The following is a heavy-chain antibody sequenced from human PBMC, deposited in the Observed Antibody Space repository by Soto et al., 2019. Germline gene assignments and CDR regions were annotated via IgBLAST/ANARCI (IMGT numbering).Heavy chain of an antibody. D-gene: IGHD3-16*01. CDR2: IYYSGST. Sequence: SETLSLTCTVSGGSISSSSYYWGWIRQPPGKGLEWIGSIYYSGSTYYNPSLKSRVTISVDTSKNQFSLKLSSLTAADTAVYYCARHLVYAYALDYWGQGTLVTVSS. CDR1: GGSISSSSYY. CDR3: ARHLVYAYALDY. J-gene: IGHJ4*02. V-gene: IGHV4-39*01.